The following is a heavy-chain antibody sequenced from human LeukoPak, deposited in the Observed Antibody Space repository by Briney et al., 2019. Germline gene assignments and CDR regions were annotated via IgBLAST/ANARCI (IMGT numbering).Heavy chain of an antibody. CDR2: IYYSGST. CDR1: GGSISSSSYY. Sequence: SETLSLTCTVSGGSISSSSYYWGWIRQPPGKGLEWIGSIYYSGSTYYNPSLKSRVTISVDTSKNQFSLKLSSVTAADTAVYYCARASPRPDLKNWFDPWGQGTLVTVSS. V-gene: IGHV4-39*07. CDR3: ARASPRPDLKNWFDP. J-gene: IGHJ5*02.